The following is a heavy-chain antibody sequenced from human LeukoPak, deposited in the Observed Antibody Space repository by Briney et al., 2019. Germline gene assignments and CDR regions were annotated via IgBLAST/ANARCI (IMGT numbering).Heavy chain of an antibody. D-gene: IGHD5-24*01. CDR2: IRYDGSNK. V-gene: IGHV3-30*02. J-gene: IGHJ4*02. Sequence: PGGSLRLSCAASGFTFSSYGMHWVRQAPGKGLEWVAFIRYDGSNKYYADSVKGRFTISRDNSKNTLYLQMNSLRAEDTAVYYCAKVSALTRDGYNLDYWGQGTLVTVSS. CDR3: AKVSALTRDGYNLDY. CDR1: GFTFSSYG.